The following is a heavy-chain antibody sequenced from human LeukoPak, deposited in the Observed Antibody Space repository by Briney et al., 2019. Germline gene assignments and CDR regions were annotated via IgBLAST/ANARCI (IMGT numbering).Heavy chain of an antibody. CDR3: ARMSSYCDY. J-gene: IGHJ4*02. CDR1: GFTFSSHH. V-gene: IGHV3-7*01. D-gene: IGHD2-2*01. CDR2: IKPDGSEK. Sequence: GGSLRLSCVASGFTFSSHHMNWVRQTPGKGLESVATIKPDGSEKYYVDSVKGRFTISRDNAKNSLYLQMNSLRAEDTGVYFCARMSSYCDYWGQGTLVTVSS.